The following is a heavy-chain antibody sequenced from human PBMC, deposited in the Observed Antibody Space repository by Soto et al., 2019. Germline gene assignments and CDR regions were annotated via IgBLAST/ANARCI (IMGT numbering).Heavy chain of an antibody. CDR2: IYQSGVT. CDR1: GDSYRISTLS. J-gene: IGHJ5*02. Sequence: TLSLTCNMSGDSYRISTLSWSWIRQPPGKALQWIGFIYQSGVTSYNPSLASRVSISLDRSNNQCSLKLKSVTAADTAVYFCAGMPYTSGLRFDPWGPGTLVTVSS. D-gene: IGHD6-19*01. V-gene: IGHV4-30-2*01. CDR3: AGMPYTSGLRFDP.